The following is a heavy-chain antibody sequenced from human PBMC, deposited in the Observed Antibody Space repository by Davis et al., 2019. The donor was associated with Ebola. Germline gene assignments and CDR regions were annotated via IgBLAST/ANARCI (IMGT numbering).Heavy chain of an antibody. CDR3: ARDSGDFWSGYPFDP. D-gene: IGHD3-3*01. J-gene: IGHJ5*02. Sequence: SSVHVSCKASGCTFSSYAISWARQVSGHGLEWMGRIIPILGIANYAQKFQGRVTITADKSTSTAYMELSSLRSEDTAVYYCARDSGDFWSGYPFDPWGQGTLVTVSS. CDR2: IIPILGIA. V-gene: IGHV1-69*04. CDR1: GCTFSSYA.